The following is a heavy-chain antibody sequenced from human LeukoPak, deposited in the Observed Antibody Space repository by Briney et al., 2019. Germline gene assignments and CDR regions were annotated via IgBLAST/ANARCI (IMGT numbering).Heavy chain of an antibody. D-gene: IGHD1-26*01. V-gene: IGHV3-23*01. Sequence: GGSLRLSCEGSGYTFTAYAMGWVRQAPGKGLEWVLSISDSGGKAYYADSVKGRFTISRDNSKNTLYLQMNSLKAEDTAVYYCAKGDQWELLRSLFDYWGQGTLVTVSS. CDR2: ISDSGGKA. CDR3: AKGDQWELLRSLFDY. CDR1: GYTFTAYA. J-gene: IGHJ4*02.